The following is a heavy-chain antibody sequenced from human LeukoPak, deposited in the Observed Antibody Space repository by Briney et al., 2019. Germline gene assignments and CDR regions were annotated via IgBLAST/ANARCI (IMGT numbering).Heavy chain of an antibody. J-gene: IGHJ6*04. Sequence: GGSLRLSRAASGFIFSSYAMHWVRQAPGKGLEWVAVISYDGSNKYYADSVKGRFTISRDNSKNTLYLQMNSLRTEDTAVYYCAAYMVRGVIRTGAYYGMDVWGKGTTVTVSS. CDR1: GFIFSSYA. D-gene: IGHD3-10*01. V-gene: IGHV3-30*04. CDR3: AAYMVRGVIRTGAYYGMDV. CDR2: ISYDGSNK.